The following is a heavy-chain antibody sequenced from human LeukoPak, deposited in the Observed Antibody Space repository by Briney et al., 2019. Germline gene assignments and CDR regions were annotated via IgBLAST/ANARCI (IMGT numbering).Heavy chain of an antibody. J-gene: IGHJ6*02. CDR3: AKELGYCSSTSCLIAYYYYGMDV. V-gene: IGHV3-23*01. CDR1: GFTFSSYA. D-gene: IGHD2-2*01. Sequence: GGSLRLSCAASGFTFSSYAMSWVRQAPGKGLEWVSAISGSGGSTYYADSVKGRFTISRDNPKNTLYLQMNSLRAEDTAVYYCAKELGYCSSTSCLIAYYYYGMDVWGQGTTVTVSS. CDR2: ISGSGGST.